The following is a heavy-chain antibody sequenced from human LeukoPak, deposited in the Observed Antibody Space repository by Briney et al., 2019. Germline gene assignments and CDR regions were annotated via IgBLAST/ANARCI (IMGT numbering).Heavy chain of an antibody. CDR2: ISGSGGST. V-gene: IGHV3-23*01. CDR1: GFTFSSYA. Sequence: GGSLRLSCAASGFTFSSYAMSWVRQAPGKGLEWVPAISGSGGSTYYADSVKGRFTISRDNSKNTLYLQMNSLRAEDTAVYYCAKYYDILTGYYYGMDVWGKGTTVTVSS. CDR3: AKYYDILTGYYYGMDV. D-gene: IGHD3-9*01. J-gene: IGHJ6*04.